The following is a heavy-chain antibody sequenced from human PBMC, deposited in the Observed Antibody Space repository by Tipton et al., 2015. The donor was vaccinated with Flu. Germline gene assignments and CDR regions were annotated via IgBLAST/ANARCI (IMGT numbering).Heavy chain of an antibody. CDR1: GFTFDNYA. CDR2: ISWNRGIT. V-gene: IGHV3-9*01. J-gene: IGHJ4*02. D-gene: IGHD1-1*01. CDR3: AKDIRDNYPRGGFDY. Sequence: SLRLSCAASGFTFDNYAMHWVRQAPGKGLEWVSSISWNRGITVYADSVRGRFTISRDNAKNSLYLQMNSLTVEDTAFYYCAKDIRDNYPRGGFDYWGQGTLVTVSS.